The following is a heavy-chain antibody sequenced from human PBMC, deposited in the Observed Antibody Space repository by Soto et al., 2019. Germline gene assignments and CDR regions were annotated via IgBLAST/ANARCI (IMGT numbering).Heavy chain of an antibody. CDR2: INPSGGT. CDR3: ARVRAIRGQRDLDF. V-gene: IGHV4-34*01. J-gene: IGHJ4*02. Sequence: PSETLFLTCGVYGGSFSGYYWNWIRQPPGKGLEWIGEINPSGGTNYNPSLKSRVTISADTSKNQFSLKLSSVTAADTAVYYCARVRAIRGQRDLDFWGQGTLVTAS. CDR1: GGSFSGYY.